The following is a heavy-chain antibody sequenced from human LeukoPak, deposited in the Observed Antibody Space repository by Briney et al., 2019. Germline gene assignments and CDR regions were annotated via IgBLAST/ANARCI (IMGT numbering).Heavy chain of an antibody. CDR2: IYYSGST. Sequence: SETLSLTCTVSGGSVGSGSYYWSWIRQPPGKGLEWIGYIYYSGSTNYNPSLKSRVTISVDTPKNQFSLKLSSVTAADTAVYYCARDSAGSGVGYYYYYGMDVWGKGTTVTVSS. J-gene: IGHJ6*04. CDR1: GGSVGSGSYY. D-gene: IGHD3-10*01. CDR3: ARDSAGSGVGYYYYYGMDV. V-gene: IGHV4-61*01.